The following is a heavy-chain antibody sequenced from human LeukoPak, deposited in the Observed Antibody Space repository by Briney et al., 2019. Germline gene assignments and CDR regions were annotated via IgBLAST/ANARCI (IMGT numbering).Heavy chain of an antibody. CDR1: GYTFTSYG. V-gene: IGHV1-18*01. CDR3: ARDNKPWCSGGSCPGDV. J-gene: IGHJ6*04. CDR2: ISAYNGNT. D-gene: IGHD2-15*01. Sequence: GASVKVSCKASGYTFTSYGISWVRQAPGQGLEWMGWISAYNGNTNYAQKLQGRVTMTTDTSTSTAYMELRSLRSDDTAVYYCARDNKPWCSGGSCPGDVWGKGTTVTVSS.